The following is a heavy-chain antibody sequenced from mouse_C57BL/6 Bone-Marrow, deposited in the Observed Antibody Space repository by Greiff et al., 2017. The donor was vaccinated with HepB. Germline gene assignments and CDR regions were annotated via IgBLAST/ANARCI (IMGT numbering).Heavy chain of an antibody. CDR2: LDPEDGET. D-gene: IGHD1-1*01. J-gene: IGHJ1*03. CDR1: RFNIKDYY. V-gene: IGHV14-2*01. CDR3: AGCGTTVVATDWYFDV. Sequence: VQLQQSGAELVKPGASVKLSCTASRFNIKDYYMHWVKQRPEQGLEWIGRLDPEDGETKYAPKFQGKATITADTSSNTAYLQLSSLTSEDTAVDYCAGCGTTVVATDWYFDVWGTGTTVTVSA.